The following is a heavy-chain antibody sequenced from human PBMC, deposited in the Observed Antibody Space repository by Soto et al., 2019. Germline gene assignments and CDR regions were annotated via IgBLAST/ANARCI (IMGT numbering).Heavy chain of an antibody. Sequence: SETLSLTCTVSGGSISSYYWSWIRQPPGKGLEWIGYIYYSGSTNYNPSLKSRVTISVDTSKNQFSLKLSSVTAADTAVYYCARGDSSRWYNWFDPWGQGTLVTGSS. D-gene: IGHD6-13*01. V-gene: IGHV4-59*01. CDR2: IYYSGST. J-gene: IGHJ5*02. CDR3: ARGDSSRWYNWFDP. CDR1: GGSISSYY.